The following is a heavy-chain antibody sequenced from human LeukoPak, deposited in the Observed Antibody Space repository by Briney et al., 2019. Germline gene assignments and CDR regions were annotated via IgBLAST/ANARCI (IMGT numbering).Heavy chain of an antibody. CDR3: TLGGPRGSYLDY. CDR1: GFTFSNAW. Sequence: GGSLRLSCAASGFTFSNAWMHWVRQAPGKGLEWVGRIKSKSDGGTTDFAAPVNGRFTLSRDDSKNTLYLQMNSLKTEDTALYYCTLGGPRGSYLDYWGQGTLVTVSS. CDR2: IKSKSDGGTT. J-gene: IGHJ4*02. V-gene: IGHV3-15*01. D-gene: IGHD1-26*01.